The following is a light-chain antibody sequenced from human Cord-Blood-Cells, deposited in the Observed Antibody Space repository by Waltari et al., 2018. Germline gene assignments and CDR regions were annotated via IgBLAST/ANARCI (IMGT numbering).Light chain of an antibody. Sequence: SYELTQPLSVSVALGPPARITCGGNNIGSKNVHWYQQKPGQAPGLVIYRDSNRPSGIPERFSGSNSGNTATLTISRAQAGDEADYYCQVWDSSTVFGTGTKVTVL. CDR3: QVWDSSTV. J-gene: IGLJ1*01. CDR1: NIGSKN. V-gene: IGLV3-9*01. CDR2: RDS.